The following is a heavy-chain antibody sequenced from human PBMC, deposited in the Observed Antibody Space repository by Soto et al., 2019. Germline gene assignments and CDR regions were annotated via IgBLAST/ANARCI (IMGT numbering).Heavy chain of an antibody. D-gene: IGHD2-15*01. Sequence: GGSLRLSCVTSGFTFAKYSMNWVRQAPGKGLEWVSYISYSGETKYYADSLKGRYAISRDDAKNSVYLQMNSLRDEDTAFYYCVRGVVVVVGSTAENFDHWGQGTLVTVSS. CDR3: VRGVVVVVGSTAENFDH. CDR1: GFTFAKYS. CDR2: ISYSGETK. V-gene: IGHV3-48*02. J-gene: IGHJ4*02.